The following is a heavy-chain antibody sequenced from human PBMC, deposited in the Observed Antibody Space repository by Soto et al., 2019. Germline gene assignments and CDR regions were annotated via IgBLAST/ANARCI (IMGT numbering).Heavy chain of an antibody. D-gene: IGHD4-17*01. J-gene: IGHJ6*02. Sequence: GGCLRLPCAACGFSFSTYHMNWVRQAQGKGLGWVSYIHSGGSRIYYADSVKGRFTISRDNAKNSLYLQMNSLRAEDTAVYDCARDGSTVTTNNHYAMDVWGQGTTVTVSS. CDR3: ARDGSTVTTNNHYAMDV. CDR1: GFSFSTYH. V-gene: IGHV3-48*03. CDR2: IHSGGSRI.